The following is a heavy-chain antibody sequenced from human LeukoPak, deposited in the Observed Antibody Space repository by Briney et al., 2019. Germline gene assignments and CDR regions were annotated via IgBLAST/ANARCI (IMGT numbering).Heavy chain of an antibody. CDR2: ISSSSSYI. CDR1: GFTFSSYS. V-gene: IGHV3-21*01. D-gene: IGHD2-15*01. J-gene: IGHJ5*02. Sequence: GGSLRLSCAASGFTFSSYSMNWVRQAPGKGLEWVSSISSSSSYIYYADSVKGRFTISRDNAKNSLYLQMNSLRAEDTAVYYCAKDRDYCSGGSCYSASNWFDPWGQGTLVTVSS. CDR3: AKDRDYCSGGSCYSASNWFDP.